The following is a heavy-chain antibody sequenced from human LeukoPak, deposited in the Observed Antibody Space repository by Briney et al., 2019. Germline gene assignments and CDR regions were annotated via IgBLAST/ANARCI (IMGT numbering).Heavy chain of an antibody. D-gene: IGHD6-19*01. Sequence: ASVKVSCKASGYTFSGFYIHWVRQAPGQGLEWMGSINPNSGDATYTQRFQGRVSMTTDTSISTAYLELSSLTSDDTAVYYCARTPIAVAGRGYFDYWGQGTLVTVSS. CDR1: GYTFSGFY. J-gene: IGHJ4*02. V-gene: IGHV1-2*02. CDR2: INPNSGDA. CDR3: ARTPIAVAGRGYFDY.